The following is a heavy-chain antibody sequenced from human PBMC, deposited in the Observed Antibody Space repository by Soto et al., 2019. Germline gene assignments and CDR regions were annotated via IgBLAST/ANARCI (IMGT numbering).Heavy chain of an antibody. Sequence: QLQLQESGPGLVKPSETLSLTCTVSGGSISSSSYYWGWIRQPPGKGLEWIGSIYYSGSTYYNPSLNSRVTISVDTSKNQFSLKLSSVTAADTAVYYCARQRQWLVRGDFDYWGQGTLVTVSS. CDR1: GGSISSSSYY. CDR3: ARQRQWLVRGDFDY. CDR2: IYYSGST. V-gene: IGHV4-39*01. D-gene: IGHD6-19*01. J-gene: IGHJ4*02.